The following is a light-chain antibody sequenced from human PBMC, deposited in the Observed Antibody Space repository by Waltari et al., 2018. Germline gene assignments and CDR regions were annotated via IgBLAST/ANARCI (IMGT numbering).Light chain of an antibody. CDR2: AAS. V-gene: IGKV1-27*01. CDR1: QDIGNF. CDR3: QKYNTYPYT. J-gene: IGKJ3*01. Sequence: IDMTQSPSSLSASVGDRITVTCRARQDIGNFLAWYQQTPGKRPKLLIYAASTLQAGVPSRFSGSGSGTDFTLTVSNLQPEDVATYYCQKYNTYPYTFGPGTKVDI.